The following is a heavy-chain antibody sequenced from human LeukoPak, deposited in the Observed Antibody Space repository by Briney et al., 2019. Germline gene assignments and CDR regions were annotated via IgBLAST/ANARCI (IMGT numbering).Heavy chain of an antibody. Sequence: SETLPLTCTVSGGSISSYYWSWIRQPAGKGLEWIGRIYTSGSTNYNPSLKSRVTMSVDTSKNQFSLKLSSVTAADTAVYYCARDQVVASWFDPWGQGTLVTVSS. CDR2: IYTSGST. J-gene: IGHJ5*02. CDR3: ARDQVVASWFDP. V-gene: IGHV4-4*07. CDR1: GGSISSYY. D-gene: IGHD3-22*01.